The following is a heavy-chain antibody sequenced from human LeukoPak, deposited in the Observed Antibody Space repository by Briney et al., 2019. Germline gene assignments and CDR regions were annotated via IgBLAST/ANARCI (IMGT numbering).Heavy chain of an antibody. CDR2: ISSTGSNA. CDR3: SRTFAWYRSLDY. J-gene: IGHJ4*02. Sequence: PGRSLRLSCAASGFTFDNYAMHWVRQAPGKGLEWVSYISSTGSNAYYADSVKGRFTISRDNAKNSVYLQMNSLRPEDTAVYYCSRTFAWYRSLDYWGQGILISVSS. D-gene: IGHD3-9*01. CDR1: GFTFDNYA. V-gene: IGHV3-48*03.